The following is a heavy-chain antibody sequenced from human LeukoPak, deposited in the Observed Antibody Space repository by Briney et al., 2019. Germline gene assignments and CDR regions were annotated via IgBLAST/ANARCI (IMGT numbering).Heavy chain of an antibody. CDR3: AKDLKVTSSSSLDY. J-gene: IGHJ4*02. D-gene: IGHD6-6*01. CDR1: GFTFSSYA. Sequence: GGSLRLSCAASGFTFSSYAMSWVRQAPGKGLEWVSAISGSGGSTYYADSVKGRFTISRDNSKNTLYLQMNSLRAEDTAVYHCAKDLKVTSSSSLDYWGQGTLVTVSS. CDR2: ISGSGGST. V-gene: IGHV3-23*01.